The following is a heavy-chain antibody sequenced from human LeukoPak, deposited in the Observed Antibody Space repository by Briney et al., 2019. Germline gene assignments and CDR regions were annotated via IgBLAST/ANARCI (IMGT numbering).Heavy chain of an antibody. D-gene: IGHD3-22*01. CDR3: AAGYYYDSSGYYYVTWFDP. J-gene: IGHJ5*02. Sequence: PGASVKVSCKASGGTFSSYAISWVRQAPGQGLEWMGRIIPILGIANYAQKFQGRVTITADKSTSTAYMELSSLRSEDTAVYYCAAGYYYDSSGYYYVTWFDPWGQGTLVTVSS. CDR2: IIPILGIA. CDR1: GGTFSSYA. V-gene: IGHV1-69*04.